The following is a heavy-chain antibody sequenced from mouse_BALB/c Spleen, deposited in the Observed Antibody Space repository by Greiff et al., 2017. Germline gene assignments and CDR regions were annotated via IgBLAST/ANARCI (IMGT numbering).Heavy chain of an antibody. D-gene: IGHD2-2*01. CDR1: GFTFSSFG. CDR2: ISSGSSTI. Sequence: EVMLVESGGGLVQPGGSRKLSCAASGFTFSSFGMHWVRQAPEKGLEWVAYISSGSSTIYYADTVKGRFTISRDNPKNTLFLQMTSLRSEDTAMYYCARGGYYGYDGDYFDYWGQGTTLTVSS. V-gene: IGHV5-17*02. J-gene: IGHJ2*01. CDR3: ARGGYYGYDGDYFDY.